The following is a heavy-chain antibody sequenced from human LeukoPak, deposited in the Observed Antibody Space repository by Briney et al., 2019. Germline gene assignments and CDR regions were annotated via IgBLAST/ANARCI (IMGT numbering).Heavy chain of an antibody. Sequence: ASVKVSCKASGYTFTGYYIHWVRQAPGQGLEWMGWINPNSDGTNYPRKFQGRVTMTRDTSMCTAYMELSRLRSDDTAVYYCARGAYSTGWLGFWGQGTLVTVSS. V-gene: IGHV1-2*02. CDR3: ARGAYSTGWLGF. D-gene: IGHD6-19*01. J-gene: IGHJ5*01. CDR2: INPNSDGT. CDR1: GYTFTGYY.